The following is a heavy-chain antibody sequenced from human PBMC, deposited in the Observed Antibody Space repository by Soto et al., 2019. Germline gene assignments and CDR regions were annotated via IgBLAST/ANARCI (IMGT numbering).Heavy chain of an antibody. CDR2: ISSSRRTI. D-gene: IGHD3-10*01. CDR1: GFTFSSYS. CDR3: AREDITRGGWFDP. J-gene: IGHJ5*02. Sequence: EVQLVESGGGVVQPGGSLRLSCAASGFTFSSYSMNWVRQAPGKGLEWVSNISSSRRTIYYADSVKGRFTISRDNAKNSLYLQMNSLRAEDTAVYCCAREDITRGGWFDPWGQGTLVTVSS. V-gene: IGHV3-48*01.